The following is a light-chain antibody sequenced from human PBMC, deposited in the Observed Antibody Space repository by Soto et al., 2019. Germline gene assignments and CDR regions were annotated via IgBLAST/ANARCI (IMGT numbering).Light chain of an antibody. CDR3: VPYYGCYQV. V-gene: IGLV7-43*01. CDR1: TGAVTSGYY. CDR2: STS. Sequence: QAVVTQERSLTVSPGWTATLTCASSTGAVTSGYYRNWFRQKPGQAPRELIYSTSNKHSWNPARFSGSLLGGKAGLTLSGVQPEDEAEYYSVPYYGCYQVFGNG. J-gene: IGLJ1*01.